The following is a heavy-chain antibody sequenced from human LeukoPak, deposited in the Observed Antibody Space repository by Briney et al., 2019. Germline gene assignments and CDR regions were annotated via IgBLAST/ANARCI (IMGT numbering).Heavy chain of an antibody. Sequence: SVKVSCKASGYTFTSYGISWVRQAPGQGLEWMGGVIPIFGTANYAQKFQGRVTITADESTSTAYMELSSLRSEDTAVYYCARSQGGYGNYYDYWGQGTLVTVSS. CDR2: VIPIFGTA. V-gene: IGHV1-69*13. D-gene: IGHD4-17*01. CDR1: GYTFTSYG. CDR3: ARSQGGYGNYYDY. J-gene: IGHJ4*02.